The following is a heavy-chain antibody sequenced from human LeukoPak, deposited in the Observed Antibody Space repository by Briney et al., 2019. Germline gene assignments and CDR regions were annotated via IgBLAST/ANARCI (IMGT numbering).Heavy chain of an antibody. CDR1: GYTFTSYG. J-gene: IGHJ1*01. Sequence: ASVKVSCKASGYTFTSYGISWVRQAPGQGLEWMGWISAYNGNTNYAQKLQGRVTMTTDTSTSTAYMELRSLSSEDTAVYYCARVPLSDSSGHYYPHWGQGTLVTVSS. V-gene: IGHV1-18*01. D-gene: IGHD3-22*01. CDR3: ARVPLSDSSGHYYPH. CDR2: ISAYNGNT.